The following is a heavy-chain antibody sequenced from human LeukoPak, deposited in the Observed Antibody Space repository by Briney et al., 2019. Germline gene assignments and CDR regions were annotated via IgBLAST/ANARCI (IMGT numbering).Heavy chain of an antibody. CDR1: GFTFRSYE. J-gene: IGHJ4*02. CDR3: AREGSSGSYRRYYFDY. CDR2: ISSSSSYI. Sequence: GGSLRLSCEDSGFTFRSYEMNWVRQAPGKGLEWVSSISSSSSYIYYADSVKGRFTISRDNAKNSLYLQMNSLRAEDTAVYYCAREGSSGSYRRYYFDYWGQGTLVTVSS. V-gene: IGHV3-21*01. D-gene: IGHD1-26*01.